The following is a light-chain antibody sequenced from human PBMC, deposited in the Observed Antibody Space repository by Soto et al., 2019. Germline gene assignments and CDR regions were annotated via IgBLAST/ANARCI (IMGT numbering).Light chain of an antibody. V-gene: IGKV1-8*01. CDR2: AAS. Sequence: TQSTYSLSAYTGDRVTITFRASQGISSYLAWYQQKPGKAPKLLIYAASTLQSGVPSRFSGSGSGTEFTLTISCLQPDDIATKYGEQFHLYSTSAHGTKADIK. J-gene: IGKJ1*01. CDR3: EQFHLYST. CDR1: QGISSY.